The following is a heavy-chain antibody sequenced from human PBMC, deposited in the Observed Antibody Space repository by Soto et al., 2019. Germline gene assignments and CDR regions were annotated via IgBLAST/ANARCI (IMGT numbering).Heavy chain of an antibody. V-gene: IGHV3-23*01. CDR3: AKDRQTIRSPGKYHFDY. CDR2: ISGSGGNT. Sequence: LRLSCVASGFDFSTYAMSWVRQAPGKGLEWASAISGSGGNTYSADSVKGRFTISRDSSKNTLHLQMNSLRAEDTAVYYCAKDRQTIRSPGKYHFDYWGQGTLVTVYS. J-gene: IGHJ4*02. CDR1: GFDFSTYA. D-gene: IGHD2-2*01.